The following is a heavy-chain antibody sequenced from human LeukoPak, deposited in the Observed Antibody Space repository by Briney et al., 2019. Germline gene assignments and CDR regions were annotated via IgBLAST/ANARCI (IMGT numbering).Heavy chain of an antibody. CDR3: ARVGHEDYYFDY. CDR1: GGSISSYY. CDR2: IYYSGST. Sequence: SETLSLTCTVSGGSISSYYWSWIRQPPGKGLEWIGYIYYSGSTNYNPSLKSRVTISVYTSKNQFSLKLSSVTAADTAVYYRARVGHEDYYFDYWGQGTLVTVSS. V-gene: IGHV4-59*01. J-gene: IGHJ4*02.